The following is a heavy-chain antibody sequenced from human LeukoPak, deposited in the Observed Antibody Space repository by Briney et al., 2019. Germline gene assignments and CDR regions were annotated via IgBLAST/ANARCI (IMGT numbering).Heavy chain of an antibody. J-gene: IGHJ6*02. D-gene: IGHD3-16*02. CDR2: ISGSGGST. CDR1: GFTFSSYA. Sequence: PGGSLRLSCAASGFTFSSYAMSWVRQAPGKGLEWVSAISGSGGSTHYADSVKGRFTISRDNSKNTLYLQMNSLRAEDTAVYYCARIMYDYVWGSYRPYYYYGMDVWGQGTTVTVSS. V-gene: IGHV3-23*01. CDR3: ARIMYDYVWGSYRPYYYYGMDV.